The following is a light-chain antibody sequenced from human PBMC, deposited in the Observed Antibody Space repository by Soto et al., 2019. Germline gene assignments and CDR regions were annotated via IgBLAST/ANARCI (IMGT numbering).Light chain of an antibody. CDR1: QGISSY. CDR3: QQLNSYPWT. CDR2: AAS. J-gene: IGKJ1*01. Sequence: DIQFTQSPSFLSASVGDRVTLTCRASQGISSYLAWYQQKPGKAPKLLIYAASTLQSGVPSRFSGSGSGTEFTLTISSLQPEDFATYYCQQLNSYPWTFGQGTKVDI. V-gene: IGKV1-9*01.